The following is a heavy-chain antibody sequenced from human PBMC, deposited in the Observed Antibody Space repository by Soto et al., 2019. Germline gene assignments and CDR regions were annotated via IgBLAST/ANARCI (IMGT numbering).Heavy chain of an antibody. CDR2: VYHTGNT. D-gene: IGHD1-20*01. Sequence: SETLSLTCSVSGVSVTGYYWTWIRHSPGKGLEWIGYVYHTGNTYYNPSLKSRVTISLDTSKNQVSLRLRSVTAADTAVYYCEREQYNWKMWGQGTLVIVS. CDR1: GVSVTGYY. V-gene: IGHV4-59*02. J-gene: IGHJ4*02. CDR3: EREQYNWKM.